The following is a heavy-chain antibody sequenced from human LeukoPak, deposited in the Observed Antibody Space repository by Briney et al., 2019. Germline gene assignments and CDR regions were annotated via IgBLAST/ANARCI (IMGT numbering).Heavy chain of an antibody. D-gene: IGHD3-10*01. CDR2: INPNSGGT. CDR3: ARDADGLLWFGEPPRDAFDI. CDR1: GYTFTGYY. Sequence: ASVKVSCKASGYTFTGYYMHWVRQAPGQGLEWMGWINPNSGGTKYAQKFQGRVTMTRDTSISTAYMELSRLRSDDTAVYSCARDADGLLWFGEPPRDAFDIWGQGTMVTVSS. J-gene: IGHJ3*02. V-gene: IGHV1-2*02.